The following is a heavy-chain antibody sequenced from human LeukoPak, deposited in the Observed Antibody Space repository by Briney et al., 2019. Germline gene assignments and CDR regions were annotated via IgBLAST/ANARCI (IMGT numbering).Heavy chain of an antibody. J-gene: IGHJ4*02. CDR3: ARDRNYYDHNGNFDY. V-gene: IGHV1-18*01. CDR1: GYSFTSYG. Sequence: ASVKVSCKAFGYSFTSYGISWVRQAPGQGLEWMGWISAYNGNTYNAQKLQGRVTMTTDTSTSTAYMELRSLRSDDTAVYYCARDRNYYDHNGNFDYWGQGTLVTVSS. CDR2: ISAYNGNT. D-gene: IGHD3-22*01.